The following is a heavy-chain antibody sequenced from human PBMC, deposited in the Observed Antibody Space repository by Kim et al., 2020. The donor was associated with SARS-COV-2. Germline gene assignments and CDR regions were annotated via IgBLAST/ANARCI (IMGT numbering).Heavy chain of an antibody. J-gene: IGHJ4*02. Sequence: SETLSLTCTVSGGSISSYYWSWIRQPPGKGLEWIGYIYYSGSTNYNPSLKSRVTISVDTSKNQFSLKLSSVTAADTAVYYCARHVPMMDSGLFDYWGQGTLVTVSS. CDR2: IYYSGST. D-gene: IGHD5-12*01. CDR1: GGSISSYY. V-gene: IGHV4-59*08. CDR3: ARHVPMMDSGLFDY.